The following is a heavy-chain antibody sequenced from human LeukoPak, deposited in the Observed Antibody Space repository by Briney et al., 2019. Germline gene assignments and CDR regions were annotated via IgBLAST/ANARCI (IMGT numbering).Heavy chain of an antibody. CDR1: GGSISSSSYY. J-gene: IGHJ6*03. CDR3: ARGVASSSWPYYYYYYMDV. Sequence: SETLSLTCTVSGGSISSSSYYWGWIRQPPGKGLEWIGSIYHSGSTYYNPSLKSRVTISVDTSKNQFSLKLSSVTAADTAVYYCARGVASSSWPYYYYYYMDVWGKGTTVTVSS. D-gene: IGHD6-13*01. V-gene: IGHV4-39*07. CDR2: IYHSGST.